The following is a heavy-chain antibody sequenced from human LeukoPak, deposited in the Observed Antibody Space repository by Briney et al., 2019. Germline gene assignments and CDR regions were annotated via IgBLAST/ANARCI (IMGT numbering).Heavy chain of an antibody. J-gene: IGHJ4*02. CDR3: AKGAYSSGWYHFDY. D-gene: IGHD6-19*01. CDR2: ISWNSGSI. V-gene: IGHV3-9*01. Sequence: PGGSLRLSCAASGYTFDDYAMHWVRQAPRKGLEWVSGISWNSGSIDYADSVKGRFTISRDNAKNSLYLQMNSLRAEDTALYYCAKGAYSSGWYHFDYWGQGTLVTVSS. CDR1: GYTFDDYA.